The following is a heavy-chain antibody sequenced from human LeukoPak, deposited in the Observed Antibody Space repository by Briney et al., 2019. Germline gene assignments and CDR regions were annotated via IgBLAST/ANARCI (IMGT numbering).Heavy chain of an antibody. D-gene: IGHD6-6*01. CDR3: ARVSPSSSGYYFDY. J-gene: IGHJ4*02. Sequence: ASVKVSCKASGYTFTSYAISWVRQAPGQGLEWMGGIIPIFGTANYAQKFQGRVTITADESTSTAYMELSSLRSEDTAVYYCARVSPSSSGYYFDYWGQGTLVTVSS. V-gene: IGHV1-69*13. CDR1: GYTFTSYA. CDR2: IIPIFGTA.